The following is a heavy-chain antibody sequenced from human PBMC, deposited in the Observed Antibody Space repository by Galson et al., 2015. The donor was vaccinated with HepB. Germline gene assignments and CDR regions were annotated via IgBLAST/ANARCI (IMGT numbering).Heavy chain of an antibody. CDR3: VKDRSYYDILTGYFDY. J-gene: IGHJ4*02. V-gene: IGHV3-64D*06. CDR1: GFTFSSYA. D-gene: IGHD3-9*01. CDR2: ISSNGGST. Sequence: SLRLSCAASGFTFSSYAMHWVRQAPGKGLEYVSAISSNGGSTYYADSVKGRFTISRDNSKNTLYLQMSSLRAEDTAVYYCVKDRSYYDILTGYFDYWGQGTLVTVSS.